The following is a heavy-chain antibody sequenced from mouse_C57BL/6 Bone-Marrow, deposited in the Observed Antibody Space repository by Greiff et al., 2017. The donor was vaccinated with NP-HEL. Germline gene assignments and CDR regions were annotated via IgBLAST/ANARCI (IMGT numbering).Heavy chain of an antibody. D-gene: IGHD1-1*01. CDR1: GFSLTSYG. J-gene: IGHJ4*01. CDR3: ARKGYYGSSYYAMDY. Sequence: QVQLQQSGPGLVQPSQSLSITCTVSGFSLTSYGVHWVRQSPGKGLEWLGVIWSGGSTDYNAALISRLSISKDNSKSQVFFKMNSLQADDTAIYYCARKGYYGSSYYAMDYWGQGTSVTVSS. CDR2: IWSGGST. V-gene: IGHV2-2*01.